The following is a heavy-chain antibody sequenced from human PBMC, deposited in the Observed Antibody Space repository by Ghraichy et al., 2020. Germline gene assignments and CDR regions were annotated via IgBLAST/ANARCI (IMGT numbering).Heavy chain of an antibody. CDR2: IAGTGGTT. Sequence: GGSRRLSCAASGFTFSNYAMSWVRQAPGKGLEWVSGIAGTGGTTYYADSVKGRFTISRDNSKNTLYLQMNSLRAEDTAVYYCAKGSQVTYFDYWGQGTLVTVSS. V-gene: IGHV3-23*01. D-gene: IGHD2-21*02. CDR3: AKGSQVTYFDY. J-gene: IGHJ4*02. CDR1: GFTFSNYA.